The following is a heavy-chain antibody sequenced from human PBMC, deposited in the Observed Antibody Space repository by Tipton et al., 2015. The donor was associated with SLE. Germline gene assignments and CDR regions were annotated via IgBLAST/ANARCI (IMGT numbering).Heavy chain of an antibody. J-gene: IGHJ3*02. D-gene: IGHD3-22*01. Sequence: SLRLSCAASGFTFSSFAMSWVRQAPGKGLEWVSSISGSGGRTYNADSVKGRFTISRDNSKNTLYLQMNSLRDEDTAVYYCAKVLSYYYDSSGLHAFDIWGQGTMVTVSS. CDR2: ISGSGGRT. V-gene: IGHV3-23*01. CDR3: AKVLSYYYDSSGLHAFDI. CDR1: GFTFSSFA.